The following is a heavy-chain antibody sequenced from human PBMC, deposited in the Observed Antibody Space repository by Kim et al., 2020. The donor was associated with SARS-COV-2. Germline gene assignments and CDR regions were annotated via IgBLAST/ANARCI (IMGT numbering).Heavy chain of an antibody. V-gene: IGHV7-4-1*02. Sequence: ASVKVSCKASGYTFTNNAISWVRQAPGQGREWMGWINTDTGNPTYAQAFTRRFVFSVDTSVTTAYLQISSLEAEDTALYHCARVIWGTYRYTDYWGQGTL. CDR1: GYTFTNNA. D-gene: IGHD3-16*02. J-gene: IGHJ4*02. CDR2: INTDTGNP. CDR3: ARVIWGTYRYTDY.